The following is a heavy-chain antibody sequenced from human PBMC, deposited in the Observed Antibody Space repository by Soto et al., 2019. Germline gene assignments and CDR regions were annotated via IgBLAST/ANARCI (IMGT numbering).Heavy chain of an antibody. CDR2: IYHSGTT. Sequence: SETLSLTCTLSGVSISGYYGNWIRQPPGKGLEWIGCIYHSGTTNYNPSLKSRVTISVDRSKNQFSLKVRSVTAADTAVYYCARETYGDYVGYFDPWGQGIQVTVSS. J-gene: IGHJ5*02. CDR3: ARETYGDYVGYFDP. V-gene: IGHV4-59*12. CDR1: GVSISGYY. D-gene: IGHD4-17*01.